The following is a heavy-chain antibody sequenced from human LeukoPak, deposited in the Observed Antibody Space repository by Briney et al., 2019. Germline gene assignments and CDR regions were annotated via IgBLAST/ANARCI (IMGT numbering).Heavy chain of an antibody. CDR2: MNPNSGNT. J-gene: IGHJ5*02. D-gene: IGHD2-2*02. Sequence: ASVKVSCKASGYTFTSYDINWVPQATGQGLEWIGWMNPNSGNTGYAQKFQGRVTITRNTSISTAYMELSSLRSEDTAVCYCSRGRGYCSSTSCYTSWFDPWGQGTLVTVSS. V-gene: IGHV1-8*03. CDR3: SRGRGYCSSTSCYTSWFDP. CDR1: GYTFTSYD.